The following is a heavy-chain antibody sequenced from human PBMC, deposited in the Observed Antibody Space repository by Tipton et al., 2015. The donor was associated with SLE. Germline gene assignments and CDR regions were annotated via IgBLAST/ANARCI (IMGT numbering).Heavy chain of an antibody. V-gene: IGHV4-34*01. D-gene: IGHD3-3*01. CDR3: AIVYDFWSGYLGAAFDI. CDR2: INHSGST. J-gene: IGHJ3*02. CDR1: GGSFSGYY. Sequence: TLSLTCAVYGGSFSGYYWSWIRQPPGKGLEWIGEINHSGSTNYNPSLKSRVTISVDTSKNQFSLKLSSVTAADTAVYYCAIVYDFWSGYLGAAFDIWGQGTMVTVSS.